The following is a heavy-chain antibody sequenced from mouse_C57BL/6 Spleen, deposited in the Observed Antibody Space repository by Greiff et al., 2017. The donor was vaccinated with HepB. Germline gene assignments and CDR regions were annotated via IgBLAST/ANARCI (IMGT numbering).Heavy chain of an antibody. Sequence: VKLQESGAELVKPGASVKMSCKASGYTFTSYWITWVKQRPGQGLEWIGDIYPGSGSTNYNEKFKSKATLTVDTSSSTAYMQLSSLTSEDSAVYYCARGNWDGYAMDYWGQGTSVTVSS. CDR2: IYPGSGST. CDR3: ARGNWDGYAMDY. J-gene: IGHJ4*01. CDR1: GYTFTSYW. V-gene: IGHV1-55*01. D-gene: IGHD4-1*01.